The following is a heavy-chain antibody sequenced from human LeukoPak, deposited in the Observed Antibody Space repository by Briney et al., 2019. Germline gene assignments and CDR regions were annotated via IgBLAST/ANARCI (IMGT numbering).Heavy chain of an antibody. CDR1: GDTFSSYA. CDR2: IIPIFGTA. Sequence: GSSVKVSCKASGDTFSSYAISWVRQAPGPGLEWMGGIIPIFGTANYAQKFQGRVTITTEESTSAAYMELRSLRSEATAVYYCAREKSYRSGWYYFAYWGQGTLVTVSS. CDR3: AREKSYRSGWYYFAY. D-gene: IGHD6-19*01. V-gene: IGHV1-69*05. J-gene: IGHJ4*02.